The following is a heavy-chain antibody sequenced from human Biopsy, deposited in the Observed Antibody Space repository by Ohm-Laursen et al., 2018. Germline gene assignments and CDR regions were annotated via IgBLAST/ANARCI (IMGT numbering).Heavy chain of an antibody. J-gene: IGHJ4*02. CDR2: IIAVSGLV. CDR3: ATPFQYYDSWGGYPPFDH. CDR1: GGTFSNYA. V-gene: IGHV1-69*17. D-gene: IGHD3-3*01. Sequence: GSSVKVFCKASGGTFSNYAISWVRQAPGEGLEWMGGIIAVSGLVNYAPKFQGRVSITADKSTTTAYMELSNLKSEDTAVYYCATPFQYYDSWGGYPPFDHWGQGTLVTVSS.